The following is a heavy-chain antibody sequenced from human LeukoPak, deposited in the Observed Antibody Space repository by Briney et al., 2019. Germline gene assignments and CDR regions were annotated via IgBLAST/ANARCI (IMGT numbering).Heavy chain of an antibody. CDR1: GYTFTSYY. V-gene: IGHV1-46*01. CDR2: INPSGGST. Sequence: ASVKVSCKASGYTFTSYYMHWVRQAPGQGLEWMGIINPSGGSTSYAQKFQGRVTMTRNTSISTAYMELSSLRSEDTAVYYCASTYCGGDCYSFAAFDIWGQGTMVTVSS. CDR3: ASTYCGGDCYSFAAFDI. D-gene: IGHD2-21*02. J-gene: IGHJ3*02.